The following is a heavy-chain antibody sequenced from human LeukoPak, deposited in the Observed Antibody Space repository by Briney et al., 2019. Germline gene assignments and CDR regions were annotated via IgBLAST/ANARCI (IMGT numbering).Heavy chain of an antibody. CDR3: ARGGSPRDY. V-gene: IGHV3-7*03. J-gene: IGHJ4*02. D-gene: IGHD3-16*01. Sequence: PGGSLRLSCAASGFTFSTSWMSWVRQAPGKGLEWVANIKEDGSERYYVDSVKGRFTISRDNAKNSLYLQMNSLRPEDTAVYYCARGGSPRDYWGQGTLVTVSS. CDR2: IKEDGSER. CDR1: GFTFSTSW.